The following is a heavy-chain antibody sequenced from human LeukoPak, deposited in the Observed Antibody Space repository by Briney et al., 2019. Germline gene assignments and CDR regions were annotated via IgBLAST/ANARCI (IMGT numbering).Heavy chain of an antibody. Sequence: GGSLRLSCAASGFTFGSYAMSWVRQAPGKGLEWVSDINGSGGSTYYTDSVKGRFTISRDNSKNTLYLQMNSLRAEDTAVYYCAKAFSSGWYESYYYMDVWGKGTTVTVSS. V-gene: IGHV3-23*01. CDR1: GFTFGSYA. J-gene: IGHJ6*03. CDR3: AKAFSSGWYESYYYMDV. CDR2: INGSGGST. D-gene: IGHD6-19*01.